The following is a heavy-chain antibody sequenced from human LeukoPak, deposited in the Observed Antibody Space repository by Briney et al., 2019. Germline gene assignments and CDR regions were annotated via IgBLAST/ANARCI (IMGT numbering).Heavy chain of an antibody. J-gene: IGHJ5*02. V-gene: IGHV4-59*01. CDR1: GASISNYY. CDR3: ARHYGP. D-gene: IGHD3-16*01. Sequence: PSETLSLTCTVSGASISNYYWSWIRQSPGKGLEWIGYIYYSGTTNYNPSLKSRVTILVDTSKKQFSLKLSSVTAADTAVYYCARHYGPWGQGTLVTVSS. CDR2: IYYSGTT.